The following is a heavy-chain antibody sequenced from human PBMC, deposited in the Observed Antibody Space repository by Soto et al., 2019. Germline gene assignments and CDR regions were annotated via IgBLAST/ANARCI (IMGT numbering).Heavy chain of an antibody. D-gene: IGHD6-13*01. CDR3: ARGYSSSWYFDD. V-gene: IGHV4-59*01. CDR1: GGSISSYY. Sequence: SETLSLTCTVSGGSISSYYWSWIRQPPGKGLEWIGYIYYSGSTNYNPSLKSRVTISVDTSKNQFSLKLSSVTAADTAVYYGARGYSSSWYFDDWGQGTLVNVSS. CDR2: IYYSGST. J-gene: IGHJ4*02.